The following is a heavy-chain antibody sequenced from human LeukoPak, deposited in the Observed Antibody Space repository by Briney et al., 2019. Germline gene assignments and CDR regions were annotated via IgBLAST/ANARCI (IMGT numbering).Heavy chain of an antibody. D-gene: IGHD2-15*01. CDR2: INPNSGGT. CDR1: GYTFTGYY. Sequence: ASVKVSCKASGYTFTGYYMHWVRQAPGQGLEWMGWINPNSGGTNYAQKFQGRVTMTRDTSISTAYMELSRLRSDDTAVYYCARGIVVVVAATTGNWFDPWGQGTLVTVS. V-gene: IGHV1-2*02. J-gene: IGHJ5*02. CDR3: ARGIVVVVAATTGNWFDP.